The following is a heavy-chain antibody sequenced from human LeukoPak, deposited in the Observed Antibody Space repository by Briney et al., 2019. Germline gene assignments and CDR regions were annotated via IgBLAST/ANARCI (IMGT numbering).Heavy chain of an antibody. CDR1: GGSISSGGYS. CDR3: ARSNDGDALFDY. Sequence: SETLSLTCAVSGGSISSGGYSWSWIRQPPGKGLEWIGYIYHSGSTYYNPSLKSRVTISVDRSKNQFSLKLSSVTAADTAVYYCARSNDGDALFDYWGQGTLVTVSS. D-gene: IGHD2-21*02. CDR2: IYHSGST. V-gene: IGHV4-30-2*01. J-gene: IGHJ4*02.